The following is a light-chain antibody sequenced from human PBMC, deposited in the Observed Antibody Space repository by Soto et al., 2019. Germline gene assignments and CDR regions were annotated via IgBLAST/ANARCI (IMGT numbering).Light chain of an antibody. CDR2: AAS. Sequence: DIQLTQSPSSLSASVGDRVSISCRASQSISNYLNWYQQKPGKAPKVLIFAASRLQSGVPSRFSGSGSGTDFTLTITSLQPEDFATYYSQQSYSRTFGQGTKVDI. J-gene: IGKJ1*01. CDR1: QSISNY. V-gene: IGKV1-39*01. CDR3: QQSYSRT.